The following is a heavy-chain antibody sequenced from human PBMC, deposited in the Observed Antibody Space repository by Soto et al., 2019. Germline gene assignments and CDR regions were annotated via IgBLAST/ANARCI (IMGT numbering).Heavy chain of an antibody. D-gene: IGHD2-21*02. V-gene: IGHV4-59*12. CDR2: IHYSGSV. CDR1: GGSISSYH. CDR3: AREDDGGDRDYYGLDV. J-gene: IGHJ6*02. Sequence: SETLSLTCTVSGGSISSYHWTWIRQAPGRGLEWIGYIHYSGSVHYNPSLQSRLTMSVDTSKNLFSLNLSSVTAADTAVYFCAREDDGGDRDYYGLDVWGQGTTVTVSS.